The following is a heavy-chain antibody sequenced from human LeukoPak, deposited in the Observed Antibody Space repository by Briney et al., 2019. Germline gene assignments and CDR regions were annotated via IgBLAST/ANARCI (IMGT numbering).Heavy chain of an antibody. D-gene: IGHD5-18*01. Sequence: GGSLRLSCAASGFTFSSYWMHWVRQAPGKGLVWVSRINSDGSSTSYADSVKGRFTISRDNAKNSLYLQMSSLRVEDTAVYYCARGRRGYSEEYWGQGTLVTVSS. CDR1: GFTFSSYW. CDR3: ARGRRGYSEEY. V-gene: IGHV3-74*01. J-gene: IGHJ4*02. CDR2: INSDGSST.